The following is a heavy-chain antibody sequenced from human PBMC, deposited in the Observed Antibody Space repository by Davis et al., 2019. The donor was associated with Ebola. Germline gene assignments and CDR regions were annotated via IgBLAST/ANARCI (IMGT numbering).Heavy chain of an antibody. CDR2: ISGSGGST. V-gene: IGHV3-23*01. CDR1: GFTFSSHA. J-gene: IGHJ4*02. CDR3: AKPPNNIVGAIYYFDY. Sequence: GESLKTPCAAPGFTFSSHAMSSVRQAPGKGLEWVSSISGSGGSTYSADSVKGRFTISRDNSQNTLYMQMNSLRAEDTAVYYCAKPPNNIVGAIYYFDYWGQGTLVTVSS. D-gene: IGHD1-26*01.